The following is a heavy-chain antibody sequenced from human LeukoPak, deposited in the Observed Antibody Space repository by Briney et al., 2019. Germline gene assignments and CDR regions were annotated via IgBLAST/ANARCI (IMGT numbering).Heavy chain of an antibody. J-gene: IGHJ4*02. Sequence: AGGSLRLSCEASGFTFHSYSLHWVRQAPGKGLEWVAVVSYDGTKISYGGSVKGRFTMSRDISKNTLSLQMNSLRPEDTAVYYCARDRIQIWSYVGTFDSWGQGTLVTVSS. V-gene: IGHV3-30*03. CDR3: ARDRIQIWSYVGTFDS. CDR2: VSYDGTKI. CDR1: GFTFHSYS. D-gene: IGHD5-18*01.